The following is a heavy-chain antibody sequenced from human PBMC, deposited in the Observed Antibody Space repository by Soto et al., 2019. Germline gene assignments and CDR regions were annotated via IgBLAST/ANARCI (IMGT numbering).Heavy chain of an antibody. J-gene: IGHJ4*02. CDR1: GFTVSSKY. D-gene: IGHD2-21*01. CDR2: IYSDGST. V-gene: IGHV3-53*01. CDR3: ATERGPTYYFDY. Sequence: XGSLRLSCSAAGFTVSSKYMSWVRQAPGKGLEWVSVIYSDGSTYYADSVKGRFTISRDNSKNTLYLQMNSLRAEDTAVYYCATERGPTYYFDYWGQGTLVTVSS.